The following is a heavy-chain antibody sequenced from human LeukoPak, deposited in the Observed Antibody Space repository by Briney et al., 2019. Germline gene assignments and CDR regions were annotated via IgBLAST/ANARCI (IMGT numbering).Heavy chain of an antibody. CDR1: GFTFSDYY. J-gene: IGHJ3*02. CDR2: ISSSGSTI. CDR3: ARDSYCSGGSCFEDAFDI. Sequence: GGSLRLSCAASGFTFSDYYMSWIRQAPGKGLEWVSYISSSGSTIYYADSVKGRFTISRDNAKNSLYLQMNSLRAEDTAVYYCARDSYCSGGSCFEDAFDIWGQGTMVTVSS. V-gene: IGHV3-11*04. D-gene: IGHD2-15*01.